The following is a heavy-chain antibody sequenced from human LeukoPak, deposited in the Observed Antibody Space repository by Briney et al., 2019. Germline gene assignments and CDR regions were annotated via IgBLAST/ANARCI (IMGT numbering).Heavy chain of an antibody. D-gene: IGHD6-6*01. CDR3: ARGASLVSYSSSAAFDY. CDR2: INPSGGST. Sequence: GASVKVSCKASGYSFTNYYMHWVRQAPGQGLEWMGIINPSGGSTSYAQKFQGRVTMTRDMSTSTVYMELSSLRSEDTAVYYCARGASLVSYSSSAAFDYWGQGTLVTVSS. J-gene: IGHJ4*02. CDR1: GYSFTNYY. V-gene: IGHV1-46*01.